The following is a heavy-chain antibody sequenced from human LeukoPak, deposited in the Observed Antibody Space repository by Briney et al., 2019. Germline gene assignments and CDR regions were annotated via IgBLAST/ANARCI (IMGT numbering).Heavy chain of an antibody. Sequence: PGGSLRLSCAASGFTFSSYAMSWVRQAPVKGLEWVANIKPDGSQKSYVDSVKGRFTISRDNAKNSLYLQMNSLRAEDTAVYYWARAVYGGNSDFGYWGQETLVTVS. D-gene: IGHD4-17*01. V-gene: IGHV3-7*01. CDR3: ARAVYGGNSDFGY. J-gene: IGHJ4*02. CDR2: IKPDGSQK. CDR1: GFTFSSYA.